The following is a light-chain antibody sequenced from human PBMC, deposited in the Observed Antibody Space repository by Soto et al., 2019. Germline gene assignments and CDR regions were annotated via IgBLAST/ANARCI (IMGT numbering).Light chain of an antibody. V-gene: IGLV2-14*01. CDR1: SSDVGGYNY. CDR3: SSYKSSSTGV. J-gene: IGLJ1*01. CDR2: DVS. Sequence: QSVLTQPAYVSGSPGQSITISCTGTSSDVGGYNYVSWYQQHPGKAPKLMIYDVSNRPSGVSNRFSGSKSGNTASPTISGLQAEDEADYYCSSYKSSSTGVFGTGTKVTVL.